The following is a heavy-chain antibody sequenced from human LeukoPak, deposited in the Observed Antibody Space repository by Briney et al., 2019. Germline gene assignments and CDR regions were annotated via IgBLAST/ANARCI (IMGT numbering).Heavy chain of an antibody. J-gene: IGHJ4*02. CDR3: ARDHNYAFDN. CDR1: GFPFIEYS. Sequence: GGSLRLSRTASGFPFIEYSMNWVRQVPAKELEWISYIGIDSGNTKYADSVRGRFTISADKAKNSLYLQMNSLRVEDTAVYYCARDHNYAFDNWGQGTLVSVAS. V-gene: IGHV3-48*01. CDR2: IGIDSGNT. D-gene: IGHD1-1*01.